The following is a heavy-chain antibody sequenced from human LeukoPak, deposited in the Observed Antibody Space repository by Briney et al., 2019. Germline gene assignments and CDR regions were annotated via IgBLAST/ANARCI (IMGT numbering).Heavy chain of an antibody. CDR3: ARREIAAADPKGHIDY. V-gene: IGHV4-34*01. J-gene: IGHJ4*02. CDR2: INHSGST. D-gene: IGHD6-13*01. CDR1: GGSFSGYY. Sequence: SETLSLTCAVYGGSFSGYYWSWIRQPPGKGLEWIGEINHSGSTNYNPSLKSRVTISVDTSKNQFSLKLSSVTAADTAVYYCARREIAAADPKGHIDYWGQGTLVTVSS.